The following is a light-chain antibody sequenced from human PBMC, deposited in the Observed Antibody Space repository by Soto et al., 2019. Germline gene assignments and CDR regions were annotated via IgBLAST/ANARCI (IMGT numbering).Light chain of an antibody. J-gene: IGKJ5*01. V-gene: IGKV2-30*01. CDR3: MQGTHWPPIT. CDR1: QSLVYSDGNIY. CDR2: KVS. Sequence: DVALTQSPLSLPVTLGHPASISCRSTQSLVYSDGNIYLNWFQQRPGHSPRRLIYKVSNRDSGVPDRFSGSGSGTDFTLKISRVEAEDVGVYYGMQGTHWPPITFGQGTRLEIK.